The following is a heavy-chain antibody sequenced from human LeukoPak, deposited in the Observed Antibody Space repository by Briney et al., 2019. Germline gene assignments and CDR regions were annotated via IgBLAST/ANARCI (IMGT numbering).Heavy chain of an antibody. CDR3: ARGGTASWSSVTWFDA. D-gene: IGHD4-11*01. CDR1: GASVSSYS. J-gene: IGHJ5*02. V-gene: IGHV4-59*02. Sequence: PSETLSLTCTVSGASVSSYSWSWIRKPPGKGLEWIGYVYHTGSTTYNPSLKSRVTISIDTSKIQFSLKLSSVTTADTAVYYCARGGTASWSSVTWFDAWGQGTLVTVSS. CDR2: VYHTGST.